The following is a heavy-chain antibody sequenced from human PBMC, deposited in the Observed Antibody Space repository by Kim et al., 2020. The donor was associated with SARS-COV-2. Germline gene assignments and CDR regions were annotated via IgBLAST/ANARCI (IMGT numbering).Heavy chain of an antibody. J-gene: IGHJ4*02. V-gene: IGHV4-31*03. D-gene: IGHD2-21*01. CDR2: IYYSGSP. CDR1: GGSISSGGYY. CDR3: ARSHIVSSIDY. Sequence: SETLSLTCTVSGGSISSGGYYWNWIRQHPGKGLEWIGYIYYSGSPSYNPSLKSRVTISVDTSKNQFSLNLSSVTAAATAVYYCARSHIVSSIDYWGQGTLVTVSS.